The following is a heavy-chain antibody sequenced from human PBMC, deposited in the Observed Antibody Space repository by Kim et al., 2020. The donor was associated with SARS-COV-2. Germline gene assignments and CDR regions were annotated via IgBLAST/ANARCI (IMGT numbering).Heavy chain of an antibody. Sequence: GGSLRLSCAASGFTFSSYAMSWVRQAPGKGLEWVSAISGSGGSTYYADSVKGRFTISRDNSKNTLYLQMNSLRAEDTAVYYCAKGSGYGGNSVFSYFDYWGQGTLVTVSS. CDR1: GFTFSSYA. V-gene: IGHV3-23*01. J-gene: IGHJ4*02. CDR3: AKGSGYGGNSVFSYFDY. D-gene: IGHD4-17*01. CDR2: ISGSGGST.